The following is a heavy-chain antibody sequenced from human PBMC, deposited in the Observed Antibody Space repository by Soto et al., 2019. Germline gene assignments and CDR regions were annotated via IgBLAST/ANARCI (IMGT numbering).Heavy chain of an antibody. Sequence: ASVKVSCKASGYTFTSYGISWVRQAPGQGLEWMGWISAYNGNTNYAQKLQGRVTMTTDTSTSTAYMELRSLRSDDTAVYYCARGAGSIFGVVIIENYYYGMDAWGQGTKVTVSS. CDR2: ISAYNGNT. D-gene: IGHD3-3*01. V-gene: IGHV1-18*01. J-gene: IGHJ6*02. CDR1: GYTFTSYG. CDR3: ARGAGSIFGVVIIENYYYGMDA.